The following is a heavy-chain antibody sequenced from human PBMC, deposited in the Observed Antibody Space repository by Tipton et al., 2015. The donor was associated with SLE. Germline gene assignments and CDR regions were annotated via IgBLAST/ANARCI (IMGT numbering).Heavy chain of an antibody. J-gene: IGHJ4*02. CDR1: GYTFTNYD. CDR2: MNPNSGYT. V-gene: IGHV1-8*01. Sequence: QLVQSGPEVKKPGASVKVSCKASGYTFTNYDINWVRQATGQGLEWMGWMNPNSGYTGYAQKFQGRVTMTRNTSISTAYMELSSLKSEDTAVYYCAREAAAMASDYWGQGTLVTVSS. D-gene: IGHD2-2*01. CDR3: AREAAAMASDY.